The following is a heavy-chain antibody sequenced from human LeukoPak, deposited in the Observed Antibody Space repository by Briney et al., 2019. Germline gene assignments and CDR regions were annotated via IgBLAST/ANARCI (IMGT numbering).Heavy chain of an antibody. Sequence: SETLFLTCTVSGVSISSYYWSWVRQPAGKGLEWIGRIYTRGSSNYNPSLKSRVTMSVATSKTQFSLKLSSVTAADTAVYYCARTTTTYYYDSSGFDIWGQGTMVTVSS. CDR2: IYTRGSS. V-gene: IGHV4-4*07. CDR1: GVSISSYY. D-gene: IGHD3-22*01. CDR3: ARTTTTYYYDSSGFDI. J-gene: IGHJ3*02.